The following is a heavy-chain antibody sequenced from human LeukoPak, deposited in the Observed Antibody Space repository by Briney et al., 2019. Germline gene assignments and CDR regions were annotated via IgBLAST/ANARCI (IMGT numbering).Heavy chain of an antibody. CDR2: ISAGSGTV. Sequence: GGSLRLSCAASGLSLSSNNMHWVRRAPGGGLEWLSYISAGSGTVFSADSVKGRFSISRDNARESLFLQMNSLRVDDTAVYYCTKDLGLRRMIWGRGTLVIVSS. D-gene: IGHD1-14*01. V-gene: IGHV3-48*04. J-gene: IGHJ2*01. CDR1: GLSLSSNN. CDR3: TKDLGLRRMI.